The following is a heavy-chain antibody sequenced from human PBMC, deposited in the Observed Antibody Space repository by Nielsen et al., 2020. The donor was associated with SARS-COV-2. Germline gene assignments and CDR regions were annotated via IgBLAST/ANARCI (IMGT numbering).Heavy chain of an antibody. V-gene: IGHV4-39*01. CDR3: ARHGSGYDQFNWFDP. CDR2: IYYSGST. Sequence: PGKGLEWIGSIYYSGSTYYNPSLKRRFTISVETSKNQFSLKLSSVTAADTAVYYCARHGSGYDQFNWFDPWGQGTLVTVSS. D-gene: IGHD5-12*01. J-gene: IGHJ5*02.